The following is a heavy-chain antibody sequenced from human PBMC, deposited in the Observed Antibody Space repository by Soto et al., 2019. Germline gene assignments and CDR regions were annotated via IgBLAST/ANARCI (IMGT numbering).Heavy chain of an antibody. Sequence: QVQLQESGPGLVKPSQTLSLTCTVSGGSVISGDYYWSWIRLPPGKGLEWIGCMYYSGSTSYSPSLKSRVTISVERSKNQFSLKVNSVTAADTAVYYCARGAAREHYYNYYGMDVWGQGTTVTVSS. CDR1: GGSVISGDYY. V-gene: IGHV4-30-4*01. CDR2: MYYSGST. D-gene: IGHD6-6*01. J-gene: IGHJ6*02. CDR3: ARGAAREHYYNYYGMDV.